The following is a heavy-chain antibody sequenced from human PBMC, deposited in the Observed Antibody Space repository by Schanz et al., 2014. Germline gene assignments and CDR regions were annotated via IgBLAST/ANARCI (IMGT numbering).Heavy chain of an antibody. CDR3: AVLGGFGELPLDY. Sequence: EVQLVESGGGFVQPGGSLRLSCVASGVTFSSYAMSWVRQASGKGLEWVSAISGSGASTYYADSVKGRFTISRDNSKNTLYLQMNSLRAEDTAVYYCAVLGGFGELPLDYRGQGTLVTVSS. V-gene: IGHV3-23*04. CDR2: ISGSGAST. CDR1: GVTFSSYA. D-gene: IGHD3-10*01. J-gene: IGHJ4*02.